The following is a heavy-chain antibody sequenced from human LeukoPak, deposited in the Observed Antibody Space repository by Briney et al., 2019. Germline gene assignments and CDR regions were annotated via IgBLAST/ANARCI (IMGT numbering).Heavy chain of an antibody. CDR2: INLNSRGT. V-gene: IGHV1-2*02. Sequence: ASVKVSCKASGYTFTDYYMHWVRQAPGQGLEWMGWINLNSRGTNYAQKFQGRVTMTRNTSISTAYMELSSLRSDDTAVYYCARDNSSNWFDPWGQGTLVTVSS. J-gene: IGHJ5*02. CDR1: GYTFTDYY. D-gene: IGHD6-6*01. CDR3: ARDNSSNWFDP.